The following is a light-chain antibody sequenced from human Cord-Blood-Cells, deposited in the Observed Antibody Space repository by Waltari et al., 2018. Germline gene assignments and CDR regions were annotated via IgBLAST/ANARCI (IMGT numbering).Light chain of an antibody. J-gene: IGLJ2*01. Sequence: QSALTQPASVSGSPGQSITISCTGTSSDVGGYNYVSWYQQHPGKAPKLMIYEVSNRPSGCSNRFSGSKSVNTASLTISGLQAEDEADYYCSSYTSSSTLVVFGGGTKLTVL. CDR3: SSYTSSSTLVV. CDR1: SSDVGGYNY. V-gene: IGLV2-14*01. CDR2: EVS.